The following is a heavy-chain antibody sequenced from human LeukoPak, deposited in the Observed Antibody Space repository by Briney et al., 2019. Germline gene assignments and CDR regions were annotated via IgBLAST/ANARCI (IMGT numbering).Heavy chain of an antibody. CDR3: ARDHDYGDYGY. J-gene: IGHJ4*02. Sequence: GGSLRLSCAASGFTFSDYYMSWIRQAPGKGLEWVSYISSSGNTIYYADSVKGRFTISRDNAKNSLFLQMNSLRAEDTALYYCARDHDYGDYGYWGQGTLVTVSS. CDR1: GFTFSDYY. CDR2: ISSSGNTI. V-gene: IGHV3-11*04. D-gene: IGHD4-17*01.